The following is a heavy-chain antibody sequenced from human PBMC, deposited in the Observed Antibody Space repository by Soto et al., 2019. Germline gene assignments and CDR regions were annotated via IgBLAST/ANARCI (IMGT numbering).Heavy chain of an antibody. CDR1: GFSLTTSGVG. J-gene: IGHJ4*02. Sequence: QITLRESGPTLVKPTQTLTLTCTFSGFSLTTSGVGVGWIRQPPGKALEWLALIYWDDDDRYSPSLRYRLTITKDNSKNQVVLTMTTMDPVDTATYYCAHRREDRGGLGNFDYWGQGTLVTVSS. CDR3: AHRREDRGGLGNFDY. D-gene: IGHD2-15*01. CDR2: IYWDDDD. V-gene: IGHV2-5*02.